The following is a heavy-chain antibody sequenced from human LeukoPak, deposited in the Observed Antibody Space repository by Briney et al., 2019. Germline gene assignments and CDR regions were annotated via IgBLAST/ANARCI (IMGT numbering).Heavy chain of an antibody. Sequence: PGGSLRLSCAASGFTFSDYYMSWIRQAPGKGLEWVSYISGTSSYTTYADSVKGRFTISRDNAKNSLYLQMNSLRGEDTAAYYCARLGSIAAAGTPDYWGQGTLVTVSS. CDR1: GFTFSDYY. J-gene: IGHJ4*02. D-gene: IGHD6-13*01. V-gene: IGHV3-11*06. CDR2: ISGTSSYT. CDR3: ARLGSIAAAGTPDY.